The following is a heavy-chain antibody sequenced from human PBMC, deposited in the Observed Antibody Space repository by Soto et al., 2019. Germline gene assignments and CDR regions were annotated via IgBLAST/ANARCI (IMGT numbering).Heavy chain of an antibody. Sequence: QVQLQESGPGLVKPSQTLSLTCTVSGGSITSDGYYWSWIRQLPGKGREWIGYIYNSRSTYYNPYLTGRVIISLDTSNNQFSLTLSSVTDADTAVYYCARYHGASCYFDYWGQGTLVTVSS. CDR3: ARYHGASCYFDY. CDR2: IYNSRST. D-gene: IGHD4-17*01. CDR1: GGSITSDGYY. V-gene: IGHV4-31*03. J-gene: IGHJ4*02.